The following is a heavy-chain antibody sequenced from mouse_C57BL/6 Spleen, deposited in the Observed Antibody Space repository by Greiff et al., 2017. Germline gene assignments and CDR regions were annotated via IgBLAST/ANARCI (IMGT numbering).Heavy chain of an antibody. CDR2: ISDGGSYT. Sequence: EVQLQQSGGGLVKPGGSLKLSCAASGFTFSSYAMSWVRQTPEKRLEWVATISDGGSYTYYPDNVKGRFTISRDNAKNNLYLQMSHLKSEDTAMYYCARDGGNAYSLDYWGQGTTPTVSS. D-gene: IGHD2-12*01. J-gene: IGHJ2*01. CDR3: ARDGGNAYSLDY. V-gene: IGHV5-4*01. CDR1: GFTFSSYA.